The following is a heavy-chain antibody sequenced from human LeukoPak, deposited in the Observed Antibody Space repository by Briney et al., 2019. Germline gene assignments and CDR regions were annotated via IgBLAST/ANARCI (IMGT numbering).Heavy chain of an antibody. Sequence: GGSLRLSCAASGFTFRSYWMSWVRQAPGKGLEWVANINQGGSVKYYVDSVKGRFTITRDDAKNSLYVQMNSLRDEDTAVYYCARVGYSGWNLEYWGQGTLVTVSS. CDR1: GFTFRSYW. CDR3: ARVGYSGWNLEY. V-gene: IGHV3-7*01. CDR2: INQGGSVK. D-gene: IGHD5-12*01. J-gene: IGHJ4*02.